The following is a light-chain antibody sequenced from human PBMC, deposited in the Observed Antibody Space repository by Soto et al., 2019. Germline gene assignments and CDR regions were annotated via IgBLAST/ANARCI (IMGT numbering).Light chain of an antibody. CDR2: DDN. J-gene: IGLJ1*01. CDR3: SSYTSTSTRV. Sequence: QSVLTQPPSVSAAPGQRVTISCSGSASNIGNNSVSWYQQLPGAAPKLLIYDDNNRPSGIPDRFSGSKSGTSATLGISGLQAEDEADYYCSSYTSTSTRVFGTGTKVTVL. V-gene: IGLV1-51*01. CDR1: ASNIGNNS.